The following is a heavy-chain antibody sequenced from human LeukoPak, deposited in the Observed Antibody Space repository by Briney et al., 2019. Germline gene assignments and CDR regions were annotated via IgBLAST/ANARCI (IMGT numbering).Heavy chain of an antibody. Sequence: ASVKVFCKASGYTFTSYDINWVRQATGQGLEWMGWMNPNSGNTGYAQKFQGRVTITRNTSISTAYMELSSLRSEDTAVYYCAIGFGDYYDSSGYYDNWGQGTLVTVSS. V-gene: IGHV1-8*03. CDR3: AIGFGDYYDSSGYYDN. CDR1: GYTFTSYD. CDR2: MNPNSGNT. J-gene: IGHJ4*02. D-gene: IGHD3-22*01.